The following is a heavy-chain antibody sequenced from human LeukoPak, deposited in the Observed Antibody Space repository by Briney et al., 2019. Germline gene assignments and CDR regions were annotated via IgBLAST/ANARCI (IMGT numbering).Heavy chain of an antibody. CDR3: ARDRVLRFLEWLLYY. V-gene: IGHV3-30*04. CDR1: GFTFSSYA. D-gene: IGHD3-3*01. J-gene: IGHJ4*02. Sequence: SGGSLRLSCAASGFTFSSYAMHCVRQAPGKGLEWVAVISYDGSNKYYADSVRGRFTISRDNSKNTLYLQMNRLRAEDTAVYYCARDRVLRFLEWLLYYWGQGTLVTVSS. CDR2: ISYDGSNK.